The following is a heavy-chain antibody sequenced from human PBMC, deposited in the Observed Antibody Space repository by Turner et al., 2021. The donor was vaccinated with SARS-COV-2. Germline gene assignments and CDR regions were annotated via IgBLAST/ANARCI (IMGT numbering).Heavy chain of an antibody. D-gene: IGHD2-15*01. V-gene: IGHV4-34*01. CDR2: INHSGST. CDR3: ARGPGVVAPTTWFDP. J-gene: IGHJ5*02. CDR1: GGSFSGYY. Sequence: QVQLQQWGAGLSKPSETLSLTCAVYGGSFSGYYWSWIRQPPGKGLEWIGEINHSGSTNYNPSLKSRVTISVDTSKNQFSLKLGSVTAADTAVYYCARGPGVVAPTTWFDPWGQGTLVTVSS.